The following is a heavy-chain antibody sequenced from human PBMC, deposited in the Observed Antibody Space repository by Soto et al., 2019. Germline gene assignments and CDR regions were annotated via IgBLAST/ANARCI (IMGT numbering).Heavy chain of an antibody. J-gene: IGHJ4*02. CDR1: GFTFSSYS. CDR3: ARDRQYSGYDYYFDY. V-gene: IGHV3-48*01. Sequence: GGSLRLSCAASGFTFSSYSMSWVRQAPGKGLEWVSYISSSSSTIYYADSVKGRFTISRDNAKNSLYLQMNSLRAEDTAVYYCARDRQYSGYDYYFDYWGQGTLVTVSS. D-gene: IGHD5-12*01. CDR2: ISSSSSTI.